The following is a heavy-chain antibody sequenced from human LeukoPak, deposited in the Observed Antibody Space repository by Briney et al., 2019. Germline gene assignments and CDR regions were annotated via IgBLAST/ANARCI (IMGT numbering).Heavy chain of an antibody. Sequence: SETLSLTCTVSGGSISRYYWGWIRQPAGKGLEWIGRIYTCGSTNYNPSLKRRVTMSVDTSKNQFSLKLSSVTAADTAVYYCAREVPCSGGSCYLPYYYGMDVWGQGTTVTVSS. J-gene: IGHJ6*02. D-gene: IGHD2-15*01. CDR1: GGSISRYY. CDR2: IYTCGST. CDR3: AREVPCSGGSCYLPYYYGMDV. V-gene: IGHV4-4*07.